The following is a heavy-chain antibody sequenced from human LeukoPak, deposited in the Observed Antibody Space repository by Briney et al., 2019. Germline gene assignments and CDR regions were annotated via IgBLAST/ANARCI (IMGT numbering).Heavy chain of an antibody. Sequence: ASVKVSCKASGYSFTDYHVHWVRQAPGQGLEWMGWINTKTGGTNYAQTFQGRVTLTRDTSISTVYMEMSSLRSDDTAVYYCARDRPGYSSYFDPWGQGTLVTVSP. CDR3: ARDRPGYSSYFDP. CDR1: GYSFTDYH. CDR2: INTKTGGT. V-gene: IGHV1-2*02. D-gene: IGHD6-19*01. J-gene: IGHJ5*02.